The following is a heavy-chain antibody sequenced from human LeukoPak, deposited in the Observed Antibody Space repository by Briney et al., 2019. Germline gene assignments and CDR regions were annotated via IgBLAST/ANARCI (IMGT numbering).Heavy chain of an antibody. CDR3: ARAGVVVAAGYYYGMDV. V-gene: IGHV4-4*07. CDR2: IYTSGST. CDR1: GGSISSYY. Sequence: SETLSLTCTVSGGSISSYYWSWIRQPPGKGREWIGRIYTSGSTNYNPSLKSRVTMSVDTSKNQFSLKLSSVTAADTAVYYCARAGVVVAAGYYYGMDVWGQGTTVTVSS. D-gene: IGHD2-15*01. J-gene: IGHJ6*02.